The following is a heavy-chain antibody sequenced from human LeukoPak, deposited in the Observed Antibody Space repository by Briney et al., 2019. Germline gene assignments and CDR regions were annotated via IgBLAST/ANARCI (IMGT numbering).Heavy chain of an antibody. CDR3: ARAAAPGNLLNAVY. D-gene: IGHD6-13*01. J-gene: IGHJ4*02. Sequence: SETLSLTCTVSGGSISSSSYYWGWIRQPPGKGLEWIGSIYYSGSTYYNPSLKSRVTISVDTSKNQFSLKLSSVTAADTAVYYCARAAAPGNLLNAVYWGQGTLVTVSS. CDR2: IYYSGST. CDR1: GGSISSSSYY. V-gene: IGHV4-39*07.